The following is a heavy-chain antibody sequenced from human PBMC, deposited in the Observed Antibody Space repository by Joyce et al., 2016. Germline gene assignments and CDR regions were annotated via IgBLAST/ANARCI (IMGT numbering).Heavy chain of an antibody. Sequence: QVQLVQSGAEVTKPGASVKGSCKASGYTFTNNDIHWVRQAPGQRLEWRGWVSADSGNTKYSQKFQGRLTFTRDTSATTAYMELSSLTIEDTAFYYCARGRTLLDWGQGTLVSVSS. D-gene: IGHD2-15*01. J-gene: IGHJ4*02. CDR3: ARGRTLLD. V-gene: IGHV1-3*01. CDR1: GYTFTNND. CDR2: VSADSGNT.